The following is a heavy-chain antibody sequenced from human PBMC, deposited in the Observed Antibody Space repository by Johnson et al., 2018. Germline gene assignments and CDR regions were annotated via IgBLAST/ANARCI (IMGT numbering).Heavy chain of an antibody. V-gene: IGHV3-21*04. CDR1: GFTFSSYS. CDR2: ISSSSRYI. J-gene: IGHJ1*01. Sequence: VQLVQSGGGLVKPGGSLRLSCAASGFTFSSYSMNWVRQAPGKGLEWVSSISSSSRYIYYADSVKGRFTISRDNAKNSLYLQMNSLRAEDTAVYYCAGDNLYDYDCSAYCFGGYFQHWGQGTLVTVSS. CDR3: AGDNLYDYDCSAYCFGGYFQH. D-gene: IGHD3-22*01.